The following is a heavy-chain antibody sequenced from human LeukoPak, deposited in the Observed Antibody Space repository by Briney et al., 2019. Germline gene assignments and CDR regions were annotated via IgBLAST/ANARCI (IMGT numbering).Heavy chain of an antibody. D-gene: IGHD1-26*01. Sequence: GASVKVSCKASGYSFTNYGISWVRQAPGQGLEWMGWINTNTGNPTYAQGFTGRFVFSLDTSVSTAYLQISSLKAEDTAVYYCARRAIVGAPPYMDVWGKGTTVTVSS. CDR1: GYSFTNYG. CDR2: INTNTGNP. J-gene: IGHJ6*03. V-gene: IGHV7-4-1*02. CDR3: ARRAIVGAPPYMDV.